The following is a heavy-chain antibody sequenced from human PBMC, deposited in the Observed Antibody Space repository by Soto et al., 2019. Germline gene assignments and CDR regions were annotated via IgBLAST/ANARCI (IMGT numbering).Heavy chain of an antibody. CDR3: ARALSYHDVLTGRGWVFYFDY. CDR1: GGSISSSY. Sequence: QVRLQESGPGLVKPSETLSLTCTVSGGSISSSYWSWIRQPPGRGLEWIGDIYYSGNTNYNPSLKTRVTISVDTSRSQFSLELQSVTAADTAVYYCARALSYHDVLTGRGWVFYFDYWGQGALVIVSS. D-gene: IGHD3-9*01. CDR2: IYYSGNT. J-gene: IGHJ4*02. V-gene: IGHV4-59*01.